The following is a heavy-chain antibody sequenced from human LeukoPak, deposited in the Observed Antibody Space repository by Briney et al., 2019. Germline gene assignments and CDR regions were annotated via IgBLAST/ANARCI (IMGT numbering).Heavy chain of an antibody. CDR1: GFTFSSYE. D-gene: IGHD3-16*02. CDR3: ARSFGDYVWGSYRYTGFDY. Sequence: PGGSLRLSCAASGFTFSSYEMNWVRQAPGKGLEWVSYISSSGSTIYYADSVKGRFTISRDNAKNSLYLQMNSLRAEDTAVYYCARSFGDYVWGSYRYTGFDYWGQGTLVTVSS. CDR2: ISSSGSTI. V-gene: IGHV3-48*03. J-gene: IGHJ4*02.